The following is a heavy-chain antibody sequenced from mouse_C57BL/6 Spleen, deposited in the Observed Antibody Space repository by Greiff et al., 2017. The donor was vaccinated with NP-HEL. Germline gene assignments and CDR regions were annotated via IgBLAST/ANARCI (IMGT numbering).Heavy chain of an antibody. D-gene: IGHD1-1*01. CDR2: ISNGGGST. V-gene: IGHV5-12*01. J-gene: IGHJ4*01. CDR1: GFTFSDYY. CDR3: ARRHYYGSSYDAMDY. Sequence: DVKLVESGGGLVQPGGSLKLSCAASGFTFSDYYMYWVRQTPEKRLEWVAYISNGGGSTYYPDTVKGRFTISRDNAKNTLYLQMSRLKSEDTAMYDCARRHYYGSSYDAMDYWGQGTSVTVSS.